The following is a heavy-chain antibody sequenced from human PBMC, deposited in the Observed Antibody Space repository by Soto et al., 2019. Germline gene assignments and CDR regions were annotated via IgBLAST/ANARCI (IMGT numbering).Heavy chain of an antibody. Sequence: SVKVSCKASGGTFSSYAISWVRQAPGQVLEWMGGIIPIFGTANYAQKFQGRVTITADESTSTAYMELSSLRSEDTAVYYCAREYYYDSSGNPRYYGMDVWGQGTTVTVSS. CDR1: GGTFSSYA. V-gene: IGHV1-69*13. CDR2: IIPIFGTA. CDR3: AREYYYDSSGNPRYYGMDV. J-gene: IGHJ6*02. D-gene: IGHD3-22*01.